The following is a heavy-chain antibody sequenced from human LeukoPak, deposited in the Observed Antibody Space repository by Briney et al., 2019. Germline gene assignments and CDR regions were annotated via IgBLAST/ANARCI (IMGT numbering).Heavy chain of an antibody. J-gene: IGHJ4*02. CDR2: ISGSGGST. CDR3: AKPDYGDPRGGFYYFDY. CDR1: GFTFSSYA. V-gene: IGHV3-23*01. Sequence: GGSLRLSCAASGFTFSSYAMSWVRQAPGKGLEWVSAISGSGGSTYYADSVKGRFTISRDNSKNTLYLQMNSLRAEDTAVYYCAKPDYGDPRGGFYYFDYWGQGTLVTVSS. D-gene: IGHD4-17*01.